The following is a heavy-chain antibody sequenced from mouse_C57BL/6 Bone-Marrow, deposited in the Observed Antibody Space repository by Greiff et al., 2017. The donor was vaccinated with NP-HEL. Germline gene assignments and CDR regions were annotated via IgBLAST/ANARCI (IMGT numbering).Heavy chain of an antibody. CDR3: ARGGSRFAY. V-gene: IGHV1-50*01. CDR1: GYTFTSYW. D-gene: IGHD5-1*01. CDR2: IDPSDSYT. J-gene: IGHJ3*01. Sequence: VQLQQSGAELVKPGASVKLSCKASGYTFTSYWMQWVKQRPGQGLEWIGEIDPSDSYTNYNQKFKGKATLTVDTSSSTAYMQLSSLTSEDSAVYYCARGGSRFAYWGQGTLVTVSA.